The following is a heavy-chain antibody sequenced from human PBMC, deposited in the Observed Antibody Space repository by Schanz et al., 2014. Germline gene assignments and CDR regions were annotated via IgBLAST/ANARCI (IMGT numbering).Heavy chain of an antibody. V-gene: IGHV3-66*01. Sequence: LVVESGGGLVQPGGSLRLSCAVSGFTVNTNYMSWVRQAPGKGLEWISSMYINSGSTQYADSVKGRFIISRDSSKNTLFLQMNSLRAEDTAVYYCARDGYNAYDLKRGDYWGQGTQVAVSS. D-gene: IGHD5-12*01. J-gene: IGHJ4*02. CDR2: MYINSGST. CDR1: GFTVNTNY. CDR3: ARDGYNAYDLKRGDY.